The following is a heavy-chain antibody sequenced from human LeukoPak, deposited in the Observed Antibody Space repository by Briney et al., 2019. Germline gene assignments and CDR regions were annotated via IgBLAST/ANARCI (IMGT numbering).Heavy chain of an antibody. CDR2: IYHSGST. Sequence: SETLSLTCAVSGGSIGSGGYSWSWIRRPPGKGLEWIGYIYHSGSTYYNPSLKSRVTISVDRSKNQFSLKLSSVTAADTAVYYCARHKGHSSSWYWFDPWGQGTLVTVSS. J-gene: IGHJ5*02. CDR3: ARHKGHSSSWYWFDP. V-gene: IGHV4-30-2*01. CDR1: GGSIGSGGYS. D-gene: IGHD6-13*01.